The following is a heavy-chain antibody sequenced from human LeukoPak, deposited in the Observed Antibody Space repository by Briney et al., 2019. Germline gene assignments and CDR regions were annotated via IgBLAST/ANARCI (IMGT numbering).Heavy chain of an antibody. J-gene: IGHJ6*02. CDR3: ARGPPSSYYYYYGMDV. CDR2: IYSGGST. Sequence: GGSLRLSCAASGFTVSDNYMTWVRQAPGKGLEWVSVIYSGGSTYYADSVKGRFTISRDNSKNTLYLQMNSLRAEDTAVYYCARGPPSSYYYYYGMDVWGQGTTVTVSS. V-gene: IGHV3-53*01. CDR1: GFTVSDNY.